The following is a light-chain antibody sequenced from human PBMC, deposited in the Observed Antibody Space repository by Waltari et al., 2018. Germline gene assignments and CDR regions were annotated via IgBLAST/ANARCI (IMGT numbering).Light chain of an antibody. J-gene: IGKJ1*01. CDR1: QSFSSN. Sequence: EIVMTQSPATLSVSPGERATLSCRASQSFSSNLACYQQKPGQAPRLLIYGASTRATCIPARFSGSGSGTEFTLTISSMQSEDFAVYYCQQYNNWRGTFGQGTKVEIK. CDR2: GAS. CDR3: QQYNNWRGT. V-gene: IGKV3-15*01.